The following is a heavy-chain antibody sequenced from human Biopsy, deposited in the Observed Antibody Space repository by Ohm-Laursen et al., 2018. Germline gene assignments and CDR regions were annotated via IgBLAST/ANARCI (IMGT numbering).Heavy chain of an antibody. CDR1: GYAVTEFS. J-gene: IGHJ4*02. CDR2: FAPENGKT. V-gene: IGHV1-24*01. Sequence: GSSVKVSCKVSGYAVTEFSMHWVRQAPGKGLEWMGGFAPENGKTIYAQKFQGRVTMTEDTSTGTAYMELSSLRSEDTAVYYCAADINVWNVNYWGQGTQVTVSS. D-gene: IGHD1-1*01. CDR3: AADINVWNVNY.